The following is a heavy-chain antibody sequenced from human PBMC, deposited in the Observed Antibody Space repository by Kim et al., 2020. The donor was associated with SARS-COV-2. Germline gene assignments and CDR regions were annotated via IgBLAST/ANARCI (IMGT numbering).Heavy chain of an antibody. CDR1: GGSFSGYY. V-gene: IGHV4-34*01. CDR2: INHSGST. D-gene: IGHD1-20*01. CDR3: ARGPGLNWNDANSDY. Sequence: SETLSLTCAVYGGSFSGYYWSWIRQPPGKGLEWIGEINHSGSTNYNPSLKSRVTISVDTSKNQFSLKLSSVTAADTAVYYCARGPGLNWNDANSDYWGQGTLVTVSS. J-gene: IGHJ4*02.